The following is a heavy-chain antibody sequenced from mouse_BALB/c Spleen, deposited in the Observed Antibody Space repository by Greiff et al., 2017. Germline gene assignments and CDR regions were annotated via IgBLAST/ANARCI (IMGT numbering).Heavy chain of an antibody. CDR3: ARGVFTTVRSLAD. V-gene: IGHV1S137*01. CDR1: GYTFTDYA. D-gene: IGHD1-1*01. Sequence: QVQLQQSGAELVRPGVSVKISCKGSGYTFTDYAMHWVKQSHAKSLEWIGVISTYYGDASYNQKFKGKATMTVDKSSSTAYMELARLTSEDSAIYYCARGVFTTVRSLADWGQGTLVTVSA. J-gene: IGHJ3*01. CDR2: ISTYYGDA.